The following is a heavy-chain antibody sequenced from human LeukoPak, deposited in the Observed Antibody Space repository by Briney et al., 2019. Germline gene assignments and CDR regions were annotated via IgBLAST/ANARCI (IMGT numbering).Heavy chain of an antibody. CDR1: GGSISSGDRY. V-gene: IGHV4-30-4*01. J-gene: IGHJ4*02. Sequence: PSETLSLTCTVSGGSISSGDRYWSWIRQSPGKGLEWIGYIYSTGNTYYNPYLKSRVIISVDTSKNQFSLELNSVTAADTAVYYCARDSYSYGYGGFDYWGQGILVTVSS. CDR2: IYSTGNT. D-gene: IGHD5-18*01. CDR3: ARDSYSYGYGGFDY.